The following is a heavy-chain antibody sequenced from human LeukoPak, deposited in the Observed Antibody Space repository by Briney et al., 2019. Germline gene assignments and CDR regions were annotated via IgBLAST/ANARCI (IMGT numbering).Heavy chain of an antibody. Sequence: ASVKVSCKASGYHVTTSFMHWVRQAPGQGLGWMGIINPSGGVTRYAQKFQGRVAMTRDTSTSTVYMDLSSLRSEDTGVYYCARALYLYYDNNAAYCAYWGQGTLVTVSS. D-gene: IGHD3-22*01. J-gene: IGHJ4*02. CDR3: ARALYLYYDNNAAYCAY. V-gene: IGHV1-46*01. CDR1: GYHVTTSF. CDR2: INPSGGVT.